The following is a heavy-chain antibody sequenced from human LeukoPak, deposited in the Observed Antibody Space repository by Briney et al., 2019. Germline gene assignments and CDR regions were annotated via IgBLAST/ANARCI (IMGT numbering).Heavy chain of an antibody. J-gene: IGHJ4*02. CDR1: GFTFSDYW. D-gene: IGHD2-2*01. CDR2: MNEYGSEK. CDR3: ARVLYGSRVNVIDS. V-gene: IGHV3-7*01. Sequence: GGSLTLSCVASGFTFSDYWINWVRQAPGKGLEWVANMNEYGSEKYYVDSVSGRFTISRENAEHSLFLHMNSLRVEDTPVYRCARVLYGSRVNVIDSWGPGTLVTVSS.